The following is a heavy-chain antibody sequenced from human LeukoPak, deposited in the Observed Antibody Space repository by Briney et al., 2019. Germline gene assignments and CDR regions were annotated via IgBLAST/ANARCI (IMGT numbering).Heavy chain of an antibody. J-gene: IGHJ5*02. V-gene: IGHV1-69*02. CDR2: IIPILSIA. D-gene: IGHD3-10*01. CDR1: GGTFSSYT. CDR3: ARTSGSGSEGGWFDP. Sequence: ASVKVSCKASGGTFSSYTISWVRQAPGQGLEWMGRIIPILSIANYAQKFQGRVTITADKSTSTAYMELSSLRSEDTAVYYCARTSGSGSEGGWFDPWGQGTLVTVSS.